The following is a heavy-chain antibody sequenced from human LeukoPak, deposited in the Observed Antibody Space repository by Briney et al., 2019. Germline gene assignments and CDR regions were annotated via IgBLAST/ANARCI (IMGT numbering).Heavy chain of an antibody. CDR2: VSTYNGHT. J-gene: IGHJ6*03. D-gene: IGHD2-2*01. Sequence: GASVKVSCKASGDTLPTYGITWVRQAPGQGLEWMGWVSTYNGHTNYAQYLQGRVTMTRGTSTNTAYMELRGLRANDTAIYYCARPAKGAYYFYYMDVWGKGTTVTVSS. CDR1: GDTLPTYG. CDR3: ARPAKGAYYFYYMDV. V-gene: IGHV1-18*01.